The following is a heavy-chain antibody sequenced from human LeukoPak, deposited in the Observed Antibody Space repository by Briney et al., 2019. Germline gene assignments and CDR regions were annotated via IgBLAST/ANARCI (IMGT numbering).Heavy chain of an antibody. D-gene: IGHD3-10*01. J-gene: IGHJ5*02. CDR3: ARYYYGSGSRWFDP. Sequence: PTETLSLTPAVYGGSFSGYYWSWIRQPPGKGLEWIGEINHSGSTNYNPSLKSRVTISVDTSKNQFSLKLSSVTAADTAVYYCARYYYGSGSRWFDPWGQGTLVTVSS. CDR1: GGSFSGYY. CDR2: INHSGST. V-gene: IGHV4-34*01.